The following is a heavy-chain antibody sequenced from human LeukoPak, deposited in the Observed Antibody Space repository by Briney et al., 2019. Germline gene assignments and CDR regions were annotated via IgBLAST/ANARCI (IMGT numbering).Heavy chain of an antibody. CDR2: ISYSGTT. D-gene: IGHD3-10*01. V-gene: IGHV4-39*01. Sequence: SETLSLTCTVSGGSISSSSSYWGWIRQSPGKGLEWIGSISYSGTTYYNPSLKSRVTISVDTSKNQFSLKLNSVTAADTAVFYCAANSADYNTLGSSYKVWGQGTLVTVS. CDR3: AANSADYNTLGSSYKV. J-gene: IGHJ4*02. CDR1: GGSISSSSSY.